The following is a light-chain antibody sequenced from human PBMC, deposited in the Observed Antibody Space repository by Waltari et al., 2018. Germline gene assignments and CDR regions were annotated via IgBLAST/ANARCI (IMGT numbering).Light chain of an antibody. CDR2: YDS. J-gene: IGLJ7*01. Sequence: SYVLTQPPSVSVAPGQTARITCGGNDIGSKSVHWYQQKPGQAPVLVLFYDSDRPSGIPERFSGSNSGNTATLSISRVEAGEEAGYYCQVWASSTDHHAVFGGGTQLTVL. CDR3: QVWASSTDHHAV. V-gene: IGLV3-21*04. CDR1: DIGSKS.